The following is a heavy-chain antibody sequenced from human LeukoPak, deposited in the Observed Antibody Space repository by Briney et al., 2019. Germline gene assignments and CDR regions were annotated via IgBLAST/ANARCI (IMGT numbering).Heavy chain of an antibody. V-gene: IGHV4-34*01. CDR3: ARGSRNIVVVPAFSYYYYYGMDV. J-gene: IGHJ6*02. Sequence: PSETLSLTCAVYGGSFSGYYWSWIRQPPGNGLEWIGEINHSGSTNYNPSLKSRVTISVDTSKNQFSLKLSSVTAADTAVYYCARGSRNIVVVPAFSYYYYYGMDVWGQGTTATVSS. CDR1: GGSFSGYY. D-gene: IGHD2-2*01. CDR2: INHSGST.